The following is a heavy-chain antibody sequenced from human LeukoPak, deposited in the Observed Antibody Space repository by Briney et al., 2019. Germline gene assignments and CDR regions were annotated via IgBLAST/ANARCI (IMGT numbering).Heavy chain of an antibody. Sequence: GGSLRLSCAASGFTFSSYAMSWVRQAPGKGLEWVSAISGSGGSTYYADSVKGRFTISRDNSKNTLYLQMNSLRAEDTAVYYCAKDLWFGEYTYYFDYWGQGTLVTVSS. CDR1: GFTFSSYA. CDR3: AKDLWFGEYTYYFDY. D-gene: IGHD3-10*01. V-gene: IGHV3-23*01. CDR2: ISGSGGST. J-gene: IGHJ4*02.